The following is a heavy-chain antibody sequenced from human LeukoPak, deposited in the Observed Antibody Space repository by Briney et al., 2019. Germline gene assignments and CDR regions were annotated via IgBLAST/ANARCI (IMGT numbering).Heavy chain of an antibody. J-gene: IGHJ3*02. CDR2: IHPGDSDP. CDR1: GYIFTSYW. Sequence: GKSLKISCRASGYIFTSYWLGWVRQTPDKGLEWVGIIHPGDSDPRYSPSFQGQVTISADRSISTAYLQWSSLKASDTAMYYCASLRSYSDAFDIWGQGTMVTVSS. CDR3: ASLRSYSDAFDI. D-gene: IGHD2-21*01. V-gene: IGHV5-51*01.